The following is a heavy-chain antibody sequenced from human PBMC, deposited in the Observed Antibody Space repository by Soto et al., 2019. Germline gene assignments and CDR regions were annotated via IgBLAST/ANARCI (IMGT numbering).Heavy chain of an antibody. D-gene: IGHD5-18*01. Sequence: GGSLRLSCAASGFTFSSYAMSWVRQAPGKGLEWVSAISGSGGSTYYADSVKGRFTISRDNSKNTLYLQMNSLRAEDTAVYYWAKGERVQLWFYWGQGTLVTVSS. V-gene: IGHV3-23*01. CDR1: GFTFSSYA. CDR3: AKGERVQLWFY. CDR2: ISGSGGST. J-gene: IGHJ4*02.